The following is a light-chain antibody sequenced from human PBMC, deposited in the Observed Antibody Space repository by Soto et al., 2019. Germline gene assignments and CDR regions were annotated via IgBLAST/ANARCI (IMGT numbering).Light chain of an antibody. CDR3: GSWDTSLSAVV. CDR1: SSNTGNNY. V-gene: IGLV1-51*01. Sequence: QSVLTQPPSVSAAPGQKVTISCSGSSSNTGNNYVSWYQQLPGTAPRLLIYDNDKRSSGIPDRFSGSKSGTSATLGITGLQTGDEADYYCGSWDTSLSAVVFGGGTQLTVL. CDR2: DND. J-gene: IGLJ2*01.